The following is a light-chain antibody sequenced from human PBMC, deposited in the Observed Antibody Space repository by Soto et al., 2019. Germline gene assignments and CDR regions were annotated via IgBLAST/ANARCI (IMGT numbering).Light chain of an antibody. V-gene: IGLV2-14*01. CDR3: SSYTSSSTYV. CDR1: SSDVGGYDY. J-gene: IGLJ1*01. CDR2: DVS. Sequence: QSVLTQPASVSGPPGQSIAISCTGTSSDVGGYDYVSWYQQHPGKAPKVMIYDVSNRPSGVSNRFSGSKSDNTASLTISGLQAEDEADYSCSSYTSSSTYVFGTGTKVTVL.